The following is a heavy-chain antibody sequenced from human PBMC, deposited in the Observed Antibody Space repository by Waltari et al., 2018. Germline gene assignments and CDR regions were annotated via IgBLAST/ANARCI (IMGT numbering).Heavy chain of an antibody. J-gene: IGHJ4*02. CDR3: ARDRGYQDY. CDR1: GGSISSYH. CDR2: IYSSGST. V-gene: IGHV4-59*01. Sequence: QVQLQESGPGLVKPSETLSLTCTVSGGSISSYHWSWIRQPPGKGLEWIGYIYSSGSTNYNPSLKSRVIISVDTSKNQFSLKVRSMTAADTAVYYCARDRGYQDYWGQGTLVTVSS. D-gene: IGHD3-10*01.